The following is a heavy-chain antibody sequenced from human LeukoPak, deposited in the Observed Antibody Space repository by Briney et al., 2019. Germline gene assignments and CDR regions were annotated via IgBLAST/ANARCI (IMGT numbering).Heavy chain of an antibody. Sequence: ASVKVSCKASGYTFTGYYMHWVRQAPGQGLEWMGWINPNSGGTNYAQKFRGRVTMTRDTSISTAYMELSRLRSDDTAVYYCARGESSSWYSHYYFDYWGQGTLVTVSS. CDR2: INPNSGGT. D-gene: IGHD6-13*01. CDR3: ARGESSSWYSHYYFDY. CDR1: GYTFTGYY. J-gene: IGHJ4*02. V-gene: IGHV1-2*02.